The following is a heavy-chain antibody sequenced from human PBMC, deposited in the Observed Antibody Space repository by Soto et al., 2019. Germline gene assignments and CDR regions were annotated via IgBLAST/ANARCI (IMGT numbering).Heavy chain of an antibody. V-gene: IGHV4-39*07. D-gene: IGHD6-19*01. CDR1: GGSVRGISYS. CDR2: IYSNDST. CDR3: ARGGPPGGWYWFFDY. J-gene: IGHJ4*02. Sequence: SELRSLPCSVSGGSVRGISYSWGWVRQSPGKGLEWIGIIYSNDSTHYNPSLKSRVTITVDTSKNQFSLKLSSVTAADTAVYYCARGGPPGGWYWFFDYWGQGTLVTVSS.